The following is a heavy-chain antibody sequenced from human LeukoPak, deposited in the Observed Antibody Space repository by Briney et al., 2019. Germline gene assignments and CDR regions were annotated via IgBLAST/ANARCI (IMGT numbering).Heavy chain of an antibody. CDR3: ARADFDWLLSNPYSFDY. Sequence: KTSETLSLTCTVSGGSISSSSYYWGWIRQPPGKGLEWIGSIYYSGSTYYNPSLKSRVTISVDTSKNQFSLKLSSVTAADTAVYYCARADFDWLLSNPYSFDYWGQGTLVTVSS. CDR2: IYYSGST. V-gene: IGHV4-39*07. J-gene: IGHJ4*02. D-gene: IGHD3-9*01. CDR1: GGSISSSSYY.